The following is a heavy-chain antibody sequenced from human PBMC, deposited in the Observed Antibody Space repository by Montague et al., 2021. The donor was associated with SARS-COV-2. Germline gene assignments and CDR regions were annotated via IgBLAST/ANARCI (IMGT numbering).Heavy chain of an antibody. D-gene: IGHD3/OR15-3a*01. J-gene: IGHJ6*02. V-gene: IGHV3-48*03. CDR3: ARGASDWLLWGYGMDV. CDR2: ISSSGSTI. Sequence: LSLSCSASGFTFSSYEMNWVRQAPGKGLEWVSYISSSGSTIYYADSVKGRFTISRDNAKNSLYLQMNSLRVEDTAVYYCARGASDWLLWGYGMDVWGQGTTVTVSS. CDR1: GFTFSSYE.